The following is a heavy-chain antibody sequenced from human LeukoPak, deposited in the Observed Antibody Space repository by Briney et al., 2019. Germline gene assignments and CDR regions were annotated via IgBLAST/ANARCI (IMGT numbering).Heavy chain of an antibody. Sequence: PSETLSLTCTVSGGSIRSYWSWIRQPAGKGLEWIGRIYGSGSTDYNPSLKSRVTMSIDTSKNQFSLNLISVTAADTAVYYCARFSSSSKVVGYYYYYMDVWGKGTTVTVSS. V-gene: IGHV4-4*07. CDR1: GGSIRSY. CDR3: ARFSSSSKVVGYYYYYMDV. CDR2: IYGSGST. D-gene: IGHD6-6*01. J-gene: IGHJ6*03.